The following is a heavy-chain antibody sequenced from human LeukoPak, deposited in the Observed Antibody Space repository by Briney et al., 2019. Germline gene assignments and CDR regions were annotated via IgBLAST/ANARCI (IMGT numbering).Heavy chain of an antibody. D-gene: IGHD3-10*01. CDR3: ARDDYGSGSLDY. J-gene: IGHJ4*02. CDR2: INPSGGST. CDR1: GYTFTGYY. V-gene: IGHV1-46*01. Sequence: ASVKVSCKASGYTFTGYYMHWVRQAPGQGLEWMGIINPSGGSTSYAQKFQGRVTMTRDMPTSTVYMELSSLRSEDTAVYYCARDDYGSGSLDYWGQGTLVAVSS.